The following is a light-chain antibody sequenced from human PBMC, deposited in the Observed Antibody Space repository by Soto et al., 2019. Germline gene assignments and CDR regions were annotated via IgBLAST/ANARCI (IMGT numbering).Light chain of an antibody. J-gene: IGKJ4*01. Sequence: DIQMTQSPSTLYASVGDRVTITCRASQRIAASLAWYQQKPGKAPNLLIYTTSSLESGVPSTFSRSGSGTVFTLTISTLQTDDFATYYCQQDNSAALTFRGGTKVEIK. CDR1: QRIAAS. CDR2: TTS. CDR3: QQDNSAALT. V-gene: IGKV1-5*03.